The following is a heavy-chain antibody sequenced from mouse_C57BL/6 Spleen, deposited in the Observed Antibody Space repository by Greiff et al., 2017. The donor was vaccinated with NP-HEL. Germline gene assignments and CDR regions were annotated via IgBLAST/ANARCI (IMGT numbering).Heavy chain of an antibody. V-gene: IGHV1-63*01. Sequence: VQLQESGAELVRPGTSVKMSCKASGYTFTNYWIGWAKQRPGHGLEWIGDIYPGGGYTKYNEKFKGKATLTADKSSSTAYMQFSSLTSEDSAIYYCARRSYGSSYFDYWGQGTTLTVSS. CDR2: IYPGGGYT. CDR1: GYTFTNYW. CDR3: ARRSYGSSYFDY. D-gene: IGHD1-1*01. J-gene: IGHJ2*01.